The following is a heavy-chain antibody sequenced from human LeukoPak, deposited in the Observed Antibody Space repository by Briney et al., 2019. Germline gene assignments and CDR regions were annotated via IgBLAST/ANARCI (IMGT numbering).Heavy chain of an antibody. J-gene: IGHJ2*01. CDR1: GGSIRSYD. CDR2: VSYSGST. D-gene: IGHD3-22*01. V-gene: IGHV4-59*12. Sequence: PSETLSLTCSVSGGSIRSYDWSWIRQPPGKGLEWIGYVSYSGSTKYNPSLKSRVSISIDTSKNQFSLKLSSVTAADTAVYYCARDRYYYDSGSYFYFDLWGRGTLVTVSS. CDR3: ARDRYYYDSGSYFYFDL.